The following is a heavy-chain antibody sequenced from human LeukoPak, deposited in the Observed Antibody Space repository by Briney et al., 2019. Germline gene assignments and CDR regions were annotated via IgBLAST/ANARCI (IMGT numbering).Heavy chain of an antibody. CDR2: INHSGST. CDR1: GGSFSGYY. V-gene: IGHV4-34*01. CDR3: AGGPAAAVYYYYGMNV. Sequence: SETLSLTCAVYGGSFSGYYWGWIRQPPGKGLEWIGEINHSGSTNYNPSLKSRVTISVDTSKNQFSLKLSSVTAADTAVYCCAGGPAAAVYYYYGMNVWGQGTTVTVSS. D-gene: IGHD6-13*01. J-gene: IGHJ6*02.